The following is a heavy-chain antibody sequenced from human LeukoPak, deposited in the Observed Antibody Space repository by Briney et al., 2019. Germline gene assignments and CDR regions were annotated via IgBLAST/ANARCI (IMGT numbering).Heavy chain of an antibody. CDR3: ARGTEASDY. CDR2: MNPNSGNT. CDR1: GYTFSTRD. J-gene: IGHJ4*02. V-gene: IGHV1-8*01. D-gene: IGHD1-1*01. Sequence: GASVKVSCKASGYTFSTRDINWVRQATGQGLEWMGWMNPNSGNTGYAQKFQGRVTMTRSTSITTAYMELSSLTSEDTAVYYCARGTEASDYWGQGTLVTVSS.